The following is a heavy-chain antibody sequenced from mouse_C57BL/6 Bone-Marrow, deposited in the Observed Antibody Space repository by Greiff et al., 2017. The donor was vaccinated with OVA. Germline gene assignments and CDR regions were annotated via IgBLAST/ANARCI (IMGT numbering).Heavy chain of an antibody. J-gene: IGHJ1*01. CDR1: GFTFSSFG. Sequence: EVKLVESGGGLVQPGGSRKLSCAASGFTFSSFGMHWVRQAPEKGLEWVAYISSGSSTIYYADTVKGRFTISRDNPKNTLFLQMTSLRSEDTAMYYCAREPYYGSSYWYVDVWGAGTTVTVSS. CDR3: AREPYYGSSYWYVDV. V-gene: IGHV5-17*02. D-gene: IGHD1-1*01. CDR2: ISSGSSTI.